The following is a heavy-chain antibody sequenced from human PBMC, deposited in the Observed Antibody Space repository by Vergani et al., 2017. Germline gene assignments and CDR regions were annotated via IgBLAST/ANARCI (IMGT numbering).Heavy chain of an antibody. V-gene: IGHV4-61*01. CDR1: GGSVSSGSYY. J-gene: IGHJ5*02. CDR2: IYYSGST. CDR3: ARDPRPIVVATGWYDP. D-gene: IGHD1-26*01. Sequence: QVQLQESGPGLVKPSETLSLTCTVSGGSVSSGSYYWSWIRQPPGKGLEWIGYIYYSGSTNYNHSLKSRVTISVDTAKNQFSLKLSSVTAADTAVDYCARDPRPIVVATGWYDPWGQGTLVTVSS.